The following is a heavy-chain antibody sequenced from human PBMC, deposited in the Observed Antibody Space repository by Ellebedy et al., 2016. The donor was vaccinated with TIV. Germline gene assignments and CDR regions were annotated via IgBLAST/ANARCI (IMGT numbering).Heavy chain of an antibody. CDR1: GYSFTKYW. CDR3: ARYEGTAGGIDY. V-gene: IGHV5-51*01. J-gene: IGHJ4*02. Sequence: GESLMISCKGSGYSFTKYWIGWGRQLPEKGMEWMALIYPGDSHTEYSPSFHGQVTISADKSIRTAYLQWSSLKASDTAMYYCARYEGTAGGIDYWGQGTLVTVSS. CDR2: IYPGDSHT. D-gene: IGHD6-13*01.